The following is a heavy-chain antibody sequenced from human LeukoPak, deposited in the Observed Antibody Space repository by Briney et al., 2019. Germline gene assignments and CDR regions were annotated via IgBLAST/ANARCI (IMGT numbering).Heavy chain of an antibody. V-gene: IGHV3-43*02. Sequence: PGGSLRLSCAASGFTFDDHAMYWVRQAPGKGLEWVSLISGDGGSTYYADSVRGRFTISRDNSKNSLYLQMDSLRTEDTAFYYCAKEIDTLGTNAFDIWGQGTMVTVSS. CDR1: GFTFDDHA. J-gene: IGHJ3*02. D-gene: IGHD2-15*01. CDR2: ISGDGGST. CDR3: AKEIDTLGTNAFDI.